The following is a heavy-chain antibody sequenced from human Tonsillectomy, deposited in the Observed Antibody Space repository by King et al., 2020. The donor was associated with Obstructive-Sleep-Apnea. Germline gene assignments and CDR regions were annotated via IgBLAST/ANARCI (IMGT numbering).Heavy chain of an antibody. Sequence: QLQESGPGLVKPSETLSLTCTVSGGSISSSSYYWGWIRQPPGKGLEWIGSIYYSGSTYYNPSLKSRVTISVDTSKNQFSLKLSSVTAADTAVYYCARDLRPFYGDYDYYYYGMDVWGQGTTVTVSS. CDR3: ARDLRPFYGDYDYYYYGMDV. V-gene: IGHV4-39*07. CDR1: GGSISSSSYY. J-gene: IGHJ6*02. CDR2: IYYSGST. D-gene: IGHD4-17*01.